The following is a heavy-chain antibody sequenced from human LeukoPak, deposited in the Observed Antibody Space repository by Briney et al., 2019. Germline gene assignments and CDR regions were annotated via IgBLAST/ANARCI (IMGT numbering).Heavy chain of an antibody. CDR2: INPSGGST. V-gene: IGHV1-46*01. CDR1: GYTFTSHY. Sequence: GASVKVSCKASGYTFTSHYMHWVRQAPGQGLEWMGIINPSGGSTSYAQKFQGRVTMTRDTSTSTVYMELSSLRSEDTAVYYCARGSSHVLRYFDWLLLFDYWGQGTLVTVSS. J-gene: IGHJ4*02. CDR3: ARGSSHVLRYFDWLLLFDY. D-gene: IGHD3-9*01.